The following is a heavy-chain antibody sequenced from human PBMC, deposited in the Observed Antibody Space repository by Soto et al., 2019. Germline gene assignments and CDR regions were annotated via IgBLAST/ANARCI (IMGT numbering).Heavy chain of an antibody. J-gene: IGHJ4*02. V-gene: IGHV3-21*01. CDR1: GFTFSSYS. CDR3: ARHVSVSYYNWIDY. D-gene: IGHD3-10*01. Sequence: EVQLVESGGGLVKPGGSLRLSCAASGFTFSSYSMNWVLQAPGKGLEWVSSISSSSSYIYYADSVKGRFTISRDNAKNSLDRQMNSLRAEDTAVYYCARHVSVSYYNWIDYWVQGTLVTVSS. CDR2: ISSSSSYI.